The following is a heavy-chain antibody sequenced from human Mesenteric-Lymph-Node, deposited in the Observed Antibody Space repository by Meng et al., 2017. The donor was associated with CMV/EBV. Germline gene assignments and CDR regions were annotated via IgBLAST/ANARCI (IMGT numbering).Heavy chain of an antibody. CDR3: TRGTWDYPSDY. J-gene: IGHJ4*02. Sequence: GGSLRLSCAASGFGAYGMHWVRQAPGKGLEYVSAISTSGGSTYYADSVKGRFTISRDNPKNTLYLQLGSLRVEDMAVYYCTRGTWDYPSDYWGQGTLVTVSS. CDR1: GFGAYG. V-gene: IGHV3-64*02. D-gene: IGHD1-26*01. CDR2: ISTSGGST.